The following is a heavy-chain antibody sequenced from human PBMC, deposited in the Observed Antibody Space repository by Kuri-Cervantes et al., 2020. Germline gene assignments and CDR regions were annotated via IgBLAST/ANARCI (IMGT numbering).Heavy chain of an antibody. Sequence: GESLKISCAVSGFMFTDYNMNWVRQVPGKGLEWVGRIKSKTDGGTTDYAAPVEGRFTISRDDSKNTLYLQMNSLKTEDTAVYYCTTGYCSGGSCYFCCYWGQGTLVTDS. CDR3: TTGYCSGGSCYFCCY. D-gene: IGHD2-15*01. V-gene: IGHV3-15*01. J-gene: IGHJ4*02. CDR2: IKSKTDGGTT. CDR1: GFMFTDYN.